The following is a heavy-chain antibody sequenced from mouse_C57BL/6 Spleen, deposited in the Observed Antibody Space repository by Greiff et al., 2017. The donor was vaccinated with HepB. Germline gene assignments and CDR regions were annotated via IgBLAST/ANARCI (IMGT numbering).Heavy chain of an antibody. CDR3: ARGEVGYSYV. Sequence: QVQLQQPGAELVMPGASVKLSCKASGYTFTSYWMHWVKQRPGQGLEWIGEIDPSDSYTNYNQKFKGKSTLTVDKSSSTAYMQLSSLTSEDSAVYYCARGEVGYSYVWGTGTTVTVSS. V-gene: IGHV1-69*01. D-gene: IGHD2-2*01. CDR1: GYTFTSYW. J-gene: IGHJ1*03. CDR2: IDPSDSYT.